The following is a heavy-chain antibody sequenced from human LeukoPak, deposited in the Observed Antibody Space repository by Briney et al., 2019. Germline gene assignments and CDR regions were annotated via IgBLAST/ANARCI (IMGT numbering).Heavy chain of an antibody. J-gene: IGHJ3*02. CDR3: ARQGGPDAFDI. V-gene: IGHV4-59*08. CDR1: GGSISSYY. CDR2: IYYSGST. D-gene: IGHD3-16*01. Sequence: SETLSLTCTVSGGSISSYYWSWIRQPPGKGLEWIGYIYYSGSTNYNPSLKSRVTISVDTSKNQFSLKLSSVTAADTAVYYCARQGGPDAFDIWGQGTMVTVSS.